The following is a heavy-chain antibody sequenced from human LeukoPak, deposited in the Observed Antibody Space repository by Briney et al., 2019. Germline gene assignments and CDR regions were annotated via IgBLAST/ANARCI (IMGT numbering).Heavy chain of an antibody. CDR3: ARESGTAATNYYYYYMDV. J-gene: IGHJ6*03. D-gene: IGHD2-15*01. CDR1: GGSISSGGYY. Sequence: PSQTLSLTCTVSGGSISSGGYYWSWIRQPPGKGLEWIGYIYHSGSTYCNPSLKSRVTISVDRSKNQFSLKLSSVTAADTAVYYCARESGTAATNYYYYYMDVWGKGTTVTVSS. V-gene: IGHV4-30-2*01. CDR2: IYHSGST.